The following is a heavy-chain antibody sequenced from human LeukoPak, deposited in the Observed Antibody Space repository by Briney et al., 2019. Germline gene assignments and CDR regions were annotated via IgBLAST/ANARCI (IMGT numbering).Heavy chain of an antibody. CDR2: IYYSGST. Sequence: SETLSLTCTVSGGSISSYYWSWIRQPPGKGLEWIGYIYYSGSTNYNPSLKSRVTISVDTSKNQFSLKLSSVTAADTAVYYCARVQKKAPPDDRGLDWGQGTLVTVSS. J-gene: IGHJ4*02. D-gene: IGHD3-22*01. CDR3: ARVQKKAPPDDRGLD. CDR1: GGSISSYY. V-gene: IGHV4-59*01.